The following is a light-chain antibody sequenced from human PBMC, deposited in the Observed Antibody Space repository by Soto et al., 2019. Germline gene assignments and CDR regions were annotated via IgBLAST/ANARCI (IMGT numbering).Light chain of an antibody. Sequence: GDRVTITCRASQSISNRLARYHQKPGTAPKLLIYHASTLESGVPSRFSGSGSGTEFTLTISSLQPDDFATYYCQQYNSYSFGQGTKVAI. CDR3: QQYNSYS. J-gene: IGKJ1*01. CDR1: QSISNR. V-gene: IGKV1-5*01. CDR2: HAS.